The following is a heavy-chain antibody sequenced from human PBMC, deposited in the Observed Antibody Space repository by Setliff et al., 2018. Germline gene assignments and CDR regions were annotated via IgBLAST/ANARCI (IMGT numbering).Heavy chain of an antibody. CDR3: ARESRYYYDNLGTLDY. V-gene: IGHV4-30-4*08. Sequence: SETLSLTCTVSGGSISSGDYYWSWIRQPPGKGLEWIGYIHSSGSTYYNPSLKSRVSISVDTSKNQFSLKLSSVTAADTAVYYCARESRYYYDNLGTLDYWGQGTLVTAPQ. CDR1: GGSISSGDYY. J-gene: IGHJ4*02. D-gene: IGHD3-22*01. CDR2: IHSSGST.